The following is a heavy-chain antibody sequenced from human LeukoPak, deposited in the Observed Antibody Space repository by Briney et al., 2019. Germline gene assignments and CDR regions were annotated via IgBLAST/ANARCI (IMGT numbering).Heavy chain of an antibody. CDR3: ARGRYSSGWTYFDY. J-gene: IGHJ4*01. Sequence: GGSLRLSCAASGFTFSSYAMHWVRQAPGKGLEWVAVISYDGSNKYYADSVKGRFTISRDNSKNTLYLQMNSLRAEDTAVYYCARGRYSSGWTYFDYWGHGTLVTVSS. CDR2: ISYDGSNK. D-gene: IGHD6-19*01. CDR1: GFTFSSYA. V-gene: IGHV3-30-3*01.